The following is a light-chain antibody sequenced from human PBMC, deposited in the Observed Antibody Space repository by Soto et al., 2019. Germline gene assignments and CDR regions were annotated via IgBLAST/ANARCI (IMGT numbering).Light chain of an antibody. CDR2: DAS. CDR3: QQYDIWPPYT. V-gene: IGKV3-15*01. J-gene: IGKJ2*01. Sequence: EVVMTQSPSSLSASAGERVTLSCGASQNIRSGLAWYQQRPGQAPRLLIYDASTRATGIPPRFSGGGSGTEFTVTISSLQSEDFAIYYCQQYDIWPPYTFGQGPRWIS. CDR1: QNIRSG.